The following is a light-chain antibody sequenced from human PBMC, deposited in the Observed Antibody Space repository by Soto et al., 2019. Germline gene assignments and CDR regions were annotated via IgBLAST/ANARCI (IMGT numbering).Light chain of an antibody. CDR2: EVS. CDR3: SSYTSSSTPYV. Sequence: QSALTQPASVSGSPGQSITISCTGTSSDVGGYNYVSWYQQHPGKAPKLMIYEVSNRPSGVSNRFSGSKSGNTASLTISGLHADDDADYYCSSYTSSSTPYVFGTGTKLTVL. J-gene: IGLJ1*01. CDR1: SSDVGGYNY. V-gene: IGLV2-14*01.